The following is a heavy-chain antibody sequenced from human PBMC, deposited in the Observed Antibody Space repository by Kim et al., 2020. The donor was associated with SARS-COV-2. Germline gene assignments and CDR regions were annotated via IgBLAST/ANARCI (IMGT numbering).Heavy chain of an antibody. CDR2: IIPIFGTA. J-gene: IGHJ4*02. D-gene: IGHD6-19*01. CDR3: ASGALEWLVLDY. V-gene: IGHV1-69*13. CDR1: GVTFSSYA. Sequence: SVKVSCKASGVTFSSYAISWVRQAPGQGLEWMGGIIPIFGTANYAQKFQGRVTITADESTSTAYMELSSLRSEDTAVYYCASGALEWLVLDYWGQGTLVTVSS.